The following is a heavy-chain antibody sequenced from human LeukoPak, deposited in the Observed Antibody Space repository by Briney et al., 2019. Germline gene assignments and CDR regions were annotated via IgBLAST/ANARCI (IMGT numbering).Heavy chain of an antibody. CDR1: GFTFDAFG. J-gene: IGHJ4*02. Sequence: AGSLTPACAASGFTFDAFGMAWVRQAPGKGLEWVSAIRGDAGSTGYADSVKGRFTISRDNAKNSLYLQMNSLRVEDTALYYCARVWAWGSGNYFDNWGQGNLVTVSS. D-gene: IGHD7-27*01. CDR3: ARVWAWGSGNYFDN. CDR2: IRGDAGST. V-gene: IGHV3-20*04.